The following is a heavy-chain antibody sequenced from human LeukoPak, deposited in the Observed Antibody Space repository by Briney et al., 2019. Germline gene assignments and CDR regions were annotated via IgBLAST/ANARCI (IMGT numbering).Heavy chain of an antibody. Sequence: SETLSLTCTVSGGSISSGSYYWNWIRQPAGKGLEWIGRIYTSGGTNYNPSLKSRVTISVDTSKNQFSLKLSSVTAADTAVYYCARPPLYDWFDPWGQGTLVTVSS. CDR3: ARPPLYDWFDP. V-gene: IGHV4-61*02. J-gene: IGHJ5*02. D-gene: IGHD2/OR15-2a*01. CDR1: GGSISSGSYY. CDR2: IYTSGGT.